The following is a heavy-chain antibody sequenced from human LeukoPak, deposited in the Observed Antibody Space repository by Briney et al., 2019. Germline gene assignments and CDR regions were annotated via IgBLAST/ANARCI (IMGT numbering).Heavy chain of an antibody. V-gene: IGHV1-2*02. CDR1: GYTFTGYW. CDR2: INPNSGDT. CDR3: ARGYYDSSDFEYFQH. J-gene: IGHJ1*01. Sequence: GASVKVSCKAFGYTFTGYWMHWVRQAPGQGLEWMGWINPNSGDTNFAQKFQGRVTMTRDTSISTVYMELSRLRSDDTAVFYCARGYYDSSDFEYFQHWGQGTLVTVSS. D-gene: IGHD3-22*01.